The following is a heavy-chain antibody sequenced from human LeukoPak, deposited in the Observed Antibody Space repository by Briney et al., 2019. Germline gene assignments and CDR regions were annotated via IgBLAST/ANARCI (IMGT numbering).Heavy chain of an antibody. V-gene: IGHV1-46*03. Sequence: ASVKVSCKASGYTFTSHYIHWVRQAPGQGLEWMGMINPSGGRTSYAQKFQGRVTMTRDTSTSTVYMELSSLRSEDTAVYYCGRQPEFGYYYYMDVWGKGTTVTVSS. J-gene: IGHJ6*03. CDR1: GYTFTSHY. CDR2: INPSGGRT. CDR3: GRQPEFGYYYYMDV. D-gene: IGHD1-14*01.